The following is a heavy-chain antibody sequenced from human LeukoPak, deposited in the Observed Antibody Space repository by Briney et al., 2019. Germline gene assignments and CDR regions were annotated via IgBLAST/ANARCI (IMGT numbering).Heavy chain of an antibody. CDR2: ISYDGSNK. CDR3: AEGVAGTPYYYGMDV. D-gene: IGHD6-19*01. CDR1: GFTFSSYG. V-gene: IGHV3-30*18. J-gene: IGHJ6*02. Sequence: GRSLRLSCAASGFTFSSYGMHWVRQAPGKGLEWVAVISYDGSNKYYADSVKGRFTISRDNSKNTLYLQMNSLRAEDTAVYYWAEGVAGTPYYYGMDVWGQGTTVTVSS.